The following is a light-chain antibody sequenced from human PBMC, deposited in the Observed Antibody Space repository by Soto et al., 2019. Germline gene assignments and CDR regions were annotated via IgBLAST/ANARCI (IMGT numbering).Light chain of an antibody. CDR2: EVS. CDR3: GSYTSSRIYV. J-gene: IGLJ1*01. Sequence: QSVLTQPASVSVSPGQSITISCTGTSSDVGGYNYVSWYQQHPGKAPKLMIYEVSNRPSGVSDRFSGSKSGNTASLTISGLQAEGEADYYCGSYTSSRIYVFGAGTKATAL. CDR1: SSDVGGYNY. V-gene: IGLV2-14*01.